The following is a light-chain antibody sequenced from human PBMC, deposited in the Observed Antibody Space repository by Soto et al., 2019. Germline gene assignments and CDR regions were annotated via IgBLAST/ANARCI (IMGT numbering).Light chain of an antibody. CDR1: XSNVGGYNY. Sequence: GQSVTISCTGXXSNVGGYNYVSWYQQHPDEAPQLIIYNVNKRPSGVPDRFSGSKSGNTASLTISGLQAEDEADYYCCSYGGTVVFGGGTKLTVL. CDR2: NVN. CDR3: CSYGGTVV. J-gene: IGLJ2*01. V-gene: IGLV2-11*03.